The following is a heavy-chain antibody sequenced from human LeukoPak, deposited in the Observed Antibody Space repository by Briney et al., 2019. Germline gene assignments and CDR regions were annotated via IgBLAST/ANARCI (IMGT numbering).Heavy chain of an antibody. Sequence: PGGSLRLSCAASGFTFSSYAMSWVRGAPGKGLEWVSTLSGSGASTSYSNSVKGRFTTSRDNSKNTLYLQMNSLRAEDTAVYYCARVTMIVGGIDYWGQGTLVTVSS. D-gene: IGHD3-22*01. CDR3: ARVTMIVGGIDY. CDR2: LSGSGAST. CDR1: GFTFSSYA. J-gene: IGHJ4*02. V-gene: IGHV3-23*01.